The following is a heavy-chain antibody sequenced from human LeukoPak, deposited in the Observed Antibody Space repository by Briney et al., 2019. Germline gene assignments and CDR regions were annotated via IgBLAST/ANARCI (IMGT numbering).Heavy chain of an antibody. Sequence: GGSLRLSCTASGFTFSSNTMSWVRQAPGKGLEWLSAISGTDGNTYYADSVEGRFTISRDNAKNSLYLQMNSLRAEDTALYYCARHNPLWGYWGQGALVTVSS. CDR3: ARHNPLWGY. CDR2: ISGTDGNT. J-gene: IGHJ4*02. CDR1: GFTFSSNT. V-gene: IGHV3-23*01. D-gene: IGHD1-14*01.